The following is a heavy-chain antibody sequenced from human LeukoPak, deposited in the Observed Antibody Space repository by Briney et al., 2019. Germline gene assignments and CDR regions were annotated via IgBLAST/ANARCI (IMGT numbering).Heavy chain of an antibody. Sequence: GGSLRLSCVASGFTVSSNYVSGVRQAPGKGLEWVSVIYSAGNTYYADSVKGRFTISRHNSENTLYHHMNRLRVEDTAVYFCARGGTPGYSSGRIDYWGQGTLVTVSS. V-gene: IGHV3-53*04. CDR1: GFTVSSNY. J-gene: IGHJ4*02. CDR3: ARGGTPGYSSGRIDY. CDR2: IYSAGNT. D-gene: IGHD6-19*01.